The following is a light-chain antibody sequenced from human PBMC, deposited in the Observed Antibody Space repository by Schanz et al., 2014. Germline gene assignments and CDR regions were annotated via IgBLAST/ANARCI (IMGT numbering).Light chain of an antibody. J-gene: IGKJ1*01. Sequence: DIVMTQSPDSLAVSLGERATINCKSSQSVLYSSDNKNYLAWYQQKSGQPPKLLIKWASTRESGVPDRFSGSGSGTDFTLTISSLQAEDVAVYYCQQCISWPWTFGQGTKVETK. V-gene: IGKV4-1*01. CDR3: QQCISWPWT. CDR1: QSVLYSSDNKNY. CDR2: WAS.